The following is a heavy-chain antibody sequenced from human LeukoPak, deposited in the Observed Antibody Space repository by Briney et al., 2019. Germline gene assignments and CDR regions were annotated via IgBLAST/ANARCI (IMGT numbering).Heavy chain of an antibody. CDR2: ISYDGSNK. CDR3: AKLVTADAFDI. CDR1: GFTFSSYA. Sequence: PGGSLRLSCAASGFTFSSYAMSWVRQAPGKGLEWVAVISYDGSNKYYADSVKGRFTISRDNSKNTLYLQMNSLRAEDTAVYYCAKLVTADAFDIWGQGTMVTVSS. D-gene: IGHD2-21*02. V-gene: IGHV3-30*18. J-gene: IGHJ3*02.